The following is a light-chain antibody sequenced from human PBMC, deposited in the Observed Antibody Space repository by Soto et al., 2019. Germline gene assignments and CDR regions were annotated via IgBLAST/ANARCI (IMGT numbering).Light chain of an antibody. CDR3: QQSYSTPWT. Sequence: IQMTQSPDSLSASVGDRVTIACRPSQSITNHLNWYQQKSGRAPRLLIYAASSLQSGVPSRFSGSGSGTDFTLTISSLQPEDFATYYCQQSYSTPWTFGQGTKVDIK. J-gene: IGKJ1*01. CDR2: AAS. CDR1: QSITNH. V-gene: IGKV1-39*01.